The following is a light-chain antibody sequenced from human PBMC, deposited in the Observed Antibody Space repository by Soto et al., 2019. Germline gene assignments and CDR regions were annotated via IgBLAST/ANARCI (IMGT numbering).Light chain of an antibody. Sequence: LTQPPSVSGSPGHSVTISCIGTSSDIGTFNYVSWHQQRPGKAPRLIIYDVFQRPSGVPDRFSASKSGITASLTISGLQAEDEADYYCCSYAAGDSFKFGGGTKVTVL. CDR3: CSYAAGDSFK. CDR1: SSDIGTFNY. J-gene: IGLJ2*01. V-gene: IGLV2-11*01. CDR2: DVF.